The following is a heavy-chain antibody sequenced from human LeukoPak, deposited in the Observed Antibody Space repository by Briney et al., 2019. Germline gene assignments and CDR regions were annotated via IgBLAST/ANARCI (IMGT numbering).Heavy chain of an antibody. CDR2: IIPILGIA. J-gene: IGHJ6*02. Sequence: SVKVSCKASGGTFISYAISWVRQAPGQGLEWMGRIIPILGIANYAQKFQGRVTITADKSTSTAYMELSSLRSEDTAVYYCARTRFYYYGMDVWGQGTTVTVSS. CDR1: GGTFISYA. V-gene: IGHV1-69*04. CDR3: ARTRFYYYGMDV.